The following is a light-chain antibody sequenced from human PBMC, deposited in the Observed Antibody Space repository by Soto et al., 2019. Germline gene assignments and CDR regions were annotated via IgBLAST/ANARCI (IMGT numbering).Light chain of an antibody. J-gene: IGKJ2*01. CDR2: GAS. CDR3: QQDGSPPLYP. Sequence: EIVLTQSPGTLSLSPGERATLSCRASQSVSSSYLAWYQQKPGQAPRLLIYGASSRATGIPDRFSGSGSGTDFTLTISRLEPEDFAVYYCQQDGSPPLYPFGQGTGLEVK. V-gene: IGKV3-20*01. CDR1: QSVSSSY.